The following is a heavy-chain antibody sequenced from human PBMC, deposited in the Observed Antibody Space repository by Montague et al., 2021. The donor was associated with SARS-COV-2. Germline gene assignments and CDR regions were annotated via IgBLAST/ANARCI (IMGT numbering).Heavy chain of an antibody. J-gene: IGHJ6*02. CDR1: GYTFTSYG. V-gene: IGHV1-18*01. CDR2: ISAYNGNT. D-gene: IGHD2-2*01. CDR3: ARRSPPAAMGHTYYYYGMDV. Sequence: SVKVSCKASGYTFTSYGISWVRQAPGQGLEWMGWISAYNGNTNYAQKLQGRVTMTTDTSTSTAYMELRSLRSDDTAVYYCARRSPPAAMGHTYYYYGMDVWGQGTTVTVSS.